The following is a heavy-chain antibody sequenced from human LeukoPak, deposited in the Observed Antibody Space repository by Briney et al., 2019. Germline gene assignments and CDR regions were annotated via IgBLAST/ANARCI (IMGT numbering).Heavy chain of an antibody. CDR1: GYTFTSYG. CDR3: ARDPENYYDSSGYYSRGAFDI. CDR2: ISAYNGNT. V-gene: IGHV1-18*01. Sequence: ASVTVSFKSSGYTFTSYGISWVRQAPGQGLEWMGWISAYNGNTNYAQKLQGRVTMTTDTSTSTAYMELRSLRSDDTAVYYCARDPENYYDSSGYYSRGAFDIWGQGTMVTVSS. J-gene: IGHJ3*02. D-gene: IGHD3-22*01.